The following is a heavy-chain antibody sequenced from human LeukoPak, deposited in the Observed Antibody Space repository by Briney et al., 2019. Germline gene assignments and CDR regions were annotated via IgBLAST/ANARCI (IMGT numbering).Heavy chain of an antibody. CDR1: GFTFSSYA. V-gene: IGHV3-30-3*01. CDR2: ISYDGGNK. CDR3: ARSYVVTAPFDY. D-gene: IGHD2-21*02. Sequence: PGGSLRLSCAASGFTFSSYAMHWVRQAPGKGLEWVAVISYDGGNKYYADSVKGRFTISRDNSKNTLYLQMNSLRAEDTAVYYCARSYVVTAPFDYWGQGTLVTVSS. J-gene: IGHJ4*02.